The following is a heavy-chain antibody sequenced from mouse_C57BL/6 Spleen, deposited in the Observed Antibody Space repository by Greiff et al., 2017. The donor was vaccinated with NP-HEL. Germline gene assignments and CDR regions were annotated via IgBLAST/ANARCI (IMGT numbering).Heavy chain of an antibody. CDR3: ARWGLAYWYFDV. J-gene: IGHJ1*03. V-gene: IGHV7-3*01. CDR2: IRNKANGYKT. Sequence: EVKLVESGGGLVQPGGSLSLSCAASGFTFTDYYMSWVRQPPGKALEWLGFIRNKANGYKTEYSASVKGRVTISRDNSQSSLYLQMNAVRAEDSATDYCARWGLAYWYFDVWGTGTTVTVSS. CDR1: GFTFTDYY.